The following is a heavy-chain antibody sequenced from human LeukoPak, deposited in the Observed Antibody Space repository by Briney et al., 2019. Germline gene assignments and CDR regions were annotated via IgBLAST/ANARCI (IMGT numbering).Heavy chain of an antibody. CDR2: IAWDDNK. CDR3: ARMLYGDSVNYVDY. V-gene: IGHV2-70*01. Sequence: SGPAPVNPTQTLTPTCTSSGFSLRTSGICVSWLRQPPAKALEWLALIAWDDNKSYPTSLQTRLTISKDTSKNQVVLTMSNVDPVDTATYYCARMLYGDSVNYVDYWGQGTLVTVSS. D-gene: IGHD4-17*01. CDR1: GFSLRTSGIC. J-gene: IGHJ4*02.